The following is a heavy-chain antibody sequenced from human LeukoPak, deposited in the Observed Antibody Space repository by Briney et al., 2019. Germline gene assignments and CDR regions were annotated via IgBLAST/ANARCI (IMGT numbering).Heavy chain of an antibody. J-gene: IGHJ4*02. CDR1: GFTFSSYW. CDR2: IKQDGSEK. CDR3: SKDGDISMIVVVTYFAY. D-gene: IGHD3-22*01. V-gene: IGHV3-7*03. Sequence: GGSLRLSCAASGFTFSSYWMSWVRQAPGKGLEWVANIKQDGSEKYYVDSVKGRFTISRDNAKNSLYLQMNSLRAEDTAVYYCSKDGDISMIVVVTYFAYWGQGTLVTVSS.